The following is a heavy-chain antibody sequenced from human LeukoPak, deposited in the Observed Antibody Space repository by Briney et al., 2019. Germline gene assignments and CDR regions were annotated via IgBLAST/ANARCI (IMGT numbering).Heavy chain of an antibody. Sequence: PSETLSLTCAVSGYSISSGYYWGWIRQPPGKGLEWIGSIYHSGSTYYNPSLKSRVTMSLDTSKNQLSLKLGSVTAADTAVYYCARAGTSGGLCDYWGQGTLVTVSS. CDR1: GYSISSGYY. V-gene: IGHV4-38-2*01. D-gene: IGHD1-14*01. J-gene: IGHJ4*02. CDR2: IYHSGST. CDR3: ARAGTSGGLCDY.